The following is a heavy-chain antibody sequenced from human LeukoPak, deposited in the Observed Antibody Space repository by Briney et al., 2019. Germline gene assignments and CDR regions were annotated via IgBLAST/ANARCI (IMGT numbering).Heavy chain of an antibody. CDR3: AREPLEGGGEFDY. Sequence: ASVKVSCKASGYTFTGYYMHWVRQAPGQGLEWMGWTNHNSGGTNYAQKFQGRVTMTRDTSISTAYMELSRLRSDDTAVYYCAREPLEGGGEFDYWGQGTLVTVSS. D-gene: IGHD3-16*01. CDR1: GYTFTGYY. V-gene: IGHV1-2*02. CDR2: TNHNSGGT. J-gene: IGHJ4*02.